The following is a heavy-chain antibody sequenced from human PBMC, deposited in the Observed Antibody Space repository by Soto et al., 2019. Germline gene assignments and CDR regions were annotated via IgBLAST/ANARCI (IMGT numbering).Heavy chain of an antibody. CDR2: ISAHNGNT. CDR1: GYTFTSYG. CDR3: ARDPANWKTHYWHYYGMDV. D-gene: IGHD1-20*01. J-gene: IGHJ6*02. V-gene: IGHV1-18*01. Sequence: GASVKVSCKASGYTFTSYGISWVRQAPGQGLEWMGWISAHNGNTNYAQKLQGRVTMTTDTSTSTAYMELRSLRSDDTAVYYCARDPANWKTHYWHYYGMDVWGQGTTVTVSS.